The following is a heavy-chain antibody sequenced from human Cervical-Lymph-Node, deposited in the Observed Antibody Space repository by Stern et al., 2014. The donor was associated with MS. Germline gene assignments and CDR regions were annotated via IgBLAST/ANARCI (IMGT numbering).Heavy chain of an antibody. D-gene: IGHD6-13*01. V-gene: IGHV1-2*02. Sequence: QVQLVQSGAEVKTPGASVKVSCKASGYTFAGYHVQWARQAPGQGLEWMGWILPKTGDTNYAQKFQGRVSMTGDTSISTAYMELSGLTFDDTATYYCARDRDFSSWGDFDYWGQGTLVTVSP. J-gene: IGHJ4*02. CDR2: ILPKTGDT. CDR1: GYTFAGYH. CDR3: ARDRDFSSWGDFDY.